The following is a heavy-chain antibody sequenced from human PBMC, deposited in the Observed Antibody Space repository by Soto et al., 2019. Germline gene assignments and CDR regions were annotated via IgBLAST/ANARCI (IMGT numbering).Heavy chain of an antibody. Sequence: TLSLPCTVSGGSISSGGSYWSWIRQHPGKGLEWIGYIYYSGSTYYNPSLKSRVTISVDTSKNQFSLKLSSVTAAATAVYYCAKVAYYDNSCDYTGYFQHWGQGTLVTVSS. CDR2: IYYSGST. CDR1: GGSISSGGSY. J-gene: IGHJ1*01. CDR3: AKVAYYDNSCDYTGYFQH. V-gene: IGHV4-31*03. D-gene: IGHD3-22*01.